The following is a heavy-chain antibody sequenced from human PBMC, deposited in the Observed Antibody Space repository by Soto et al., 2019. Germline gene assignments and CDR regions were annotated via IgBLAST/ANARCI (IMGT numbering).Heavy chain of an antibody. J-gene: IGHJ4*02. Sequence: QVQLVQSGAEVKKPGSSVKVSCKASGGTFSSYAISWVRQAPGQGLEWMGGIIPIFGTANYAQKFQGRVTITADESTSTAYMELSSLRSEDTAVYYCARDPSYYDNPNRVFRYYFDYWGQGTLVTVSS. V-gene: IGHV1-69*01. CDR2: IIPIFGTA. CDR1: GGTFSSYA. D-gene: IGHD3-22*01. CDR3: ARDPSYYDNPNRVFRYYFDY.